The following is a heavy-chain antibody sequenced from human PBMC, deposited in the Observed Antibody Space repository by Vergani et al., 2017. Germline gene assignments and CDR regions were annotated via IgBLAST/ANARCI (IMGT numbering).Heavy chain of an antibody. D-gene: IGHD3-22*01. J-gene: IGHJ4*02. V-gene: IGHV3-11*01. Sequence: QVQLVESGGGLVKPGGSLRLSCAASGFTFSDYYMSWIRPAPGKGLEWVSYISSSGSTIYYADSVKGRFTITRDNAKNSLYLQMNSLRAGDTDVYYCARSPGDYYESSGYQGYFDYWGQGTLVTVSS. CDR3: ARSPGDYYESSGYQGYFDY. CDR2: ISSSGSTI. CDR1: GFTFSDYY.